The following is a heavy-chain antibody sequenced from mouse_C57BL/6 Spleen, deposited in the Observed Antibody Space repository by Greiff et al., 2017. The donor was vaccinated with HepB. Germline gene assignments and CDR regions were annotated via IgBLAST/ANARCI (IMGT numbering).Heavy chain of an antibody. D-gene: IGHD1-2*01. CDR2: IYPGSGST. J-gene: IGHJ1*03. V-gene: IGHV1-55*01. CDR3: AREGLLRPVGDFDV. Sequence: QVQLQQPGAELVKPGASVKMSCKASGYTFTSYWITWVKQRPGQGLEWIGDIYPGSGSTNYNEKFKSKATLTVDTSSSTAYMQLSSLTSEDSAVYYCAREGLLRPVGDFDVWGTGTTVTVSS. CDR1: GYTFTSYW.